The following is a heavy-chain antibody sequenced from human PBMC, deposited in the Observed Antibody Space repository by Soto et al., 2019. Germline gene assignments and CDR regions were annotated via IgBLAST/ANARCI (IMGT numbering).Heavy chain of an antibody. J-gene: IGHJ6*02. V-gene: IGHV1-18*01. CDR3: ARIADCSITTCSFPTRFHMRGYYYYYGMDV. Sequence: ASVKVSCKAPCYTFTSYYISLVRHAPGQWLECILLIIAYNGNTNYAQKLQGRVTMTTDTSTSTAYMELRSLRSDDTAVYYCARIADCSITTCSFPTRFHMRGYYYYYGMDVWGPGTTVTVSS. CDR1: CYTFTSYY. D-gene: IGHD2-2*01. CDR2: IIAYNGNT.